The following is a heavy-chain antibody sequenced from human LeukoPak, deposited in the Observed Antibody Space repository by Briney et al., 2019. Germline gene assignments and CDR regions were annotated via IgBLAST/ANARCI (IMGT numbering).Heavy chain of an antibody. V-gene: IGHV4-34*01. CDR1: GGSFSGYY. Sequence: SETLSLTCAVYGGSFSGYYWSWIRQPPGKGLEWIGEINHSGSTNYNPSLKSRVTISVDTSKNQFSLKLSSVTAADTAVYYCARSVWVAMIVTYYFDYWGQGTLVTVSS. D-gene: IGHD3-22*01. CDR2: INHSGST. J-gene: IGHJ4*02. CDR3: ARSVWVAMIVTYYFDY.